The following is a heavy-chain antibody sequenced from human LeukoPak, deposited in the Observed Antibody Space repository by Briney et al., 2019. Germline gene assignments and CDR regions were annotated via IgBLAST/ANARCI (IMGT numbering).Heavy chain of an antibody. CDR2: IYNSGST. CDR1: GYSISSGYY. V-gene: IGHV4-38-2*01. J-gene: IGHJ1*01. Sequence: SETLSLTCDVSGYSISSGYYWAWIRQSPGKGLEWIASIYNSGSTFYNPSLKSRVALSVDTSKTQFSLNLISVTAADTAVYYCARHASGSYNNFQHWGQGTLVTVSS. D-gene: IGHD1-26*01. CDR3: ARHASGSYNNFQH.